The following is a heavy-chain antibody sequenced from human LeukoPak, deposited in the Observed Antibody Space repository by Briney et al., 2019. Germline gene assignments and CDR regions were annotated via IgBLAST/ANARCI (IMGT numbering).Heavy chain of an antibody. CDR2: INPNSGGT. CDR1: GGTFSSYA. D-gene: IGHD6-19*01. J-gene: IGHJ4*02. CDR3: ARDLADYYFDY. Sequence: ASVKVSCKASGGTFSSYAISWVRQAPGQGLEWMGWINPNSGGTNYAQKFQGRVTMTRDTSISTAYMELSRLRSDDTAVYYCARDLADYYFDYWGQGTLVTVSS. V-gene: IGHV1-2*02.